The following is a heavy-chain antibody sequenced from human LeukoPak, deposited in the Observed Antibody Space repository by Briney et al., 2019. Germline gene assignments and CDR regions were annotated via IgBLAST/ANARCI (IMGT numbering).Heavy chain of an antibody. CDR3: AKKKRQLRGFDY. J-gene: IGHJ4*02. V-gene: IGHV3-23*01. CDR2: IGGSGGST. CDR1: GFTFSSYA. Sequence: GGSLRLSCAASGFTFSSYAMSWVRQAPGKGLEWVSVIGGSGGSTYYADSVKGRFTISRDNSKNTLYLQMSSLRAEDTAVYYCAKKKRQLRGFDYWGQGTLVTVSS. D-gene: IGHD4-17*01.